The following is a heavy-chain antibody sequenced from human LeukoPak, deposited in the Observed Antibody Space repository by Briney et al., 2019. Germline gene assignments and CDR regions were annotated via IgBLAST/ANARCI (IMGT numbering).Heavy chain of an antibody. CDR1: GGTFSSYA. V-gene: IGHV1-69*06. CDR3: AGEWDIVVDGAFDI. Sequence: GASVKVSFKASGGTFSSYAISWVRQAPGQGLEWMGGIIPIFGTANYAQKFQGRVTITADKSTSTAYMELSSLRSEDTAVYYCAGEWDIVVDGAFDIWGQGTMVTVSS. J-gene: IGHJ3*02. CDR2: IIPIFGTA. D-gene: IGHD2-2*01.